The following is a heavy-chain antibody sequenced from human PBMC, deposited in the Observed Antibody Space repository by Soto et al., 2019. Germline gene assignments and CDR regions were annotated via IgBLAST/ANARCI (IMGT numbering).Heavy chain of an antibody. V-gene: IGHV4-59*01. J-gene: IGHJ5*02. CDR2: IYYSGST. CDR1: NGSIGSYY. Sequence: SETLSLTCTLSNGSIGSYYWTWIRQPPGKGLEWIGHIYYSGSTNYNPSLKSRLTLSLDTSKNQFSLKLTSVTAADTAVYYCARVGRLITAAGLLDAWGQGTLVTVSS. CDR3: ARVGRLITAAGLLDA. D-gene: IGHD6-13*01.